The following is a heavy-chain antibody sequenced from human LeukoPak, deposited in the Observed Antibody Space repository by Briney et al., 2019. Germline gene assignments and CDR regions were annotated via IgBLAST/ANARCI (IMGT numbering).Heavy chain of an antibody. CDR3: ARDNPGPDY. Sequence: ASVKVSCKTSGYTFTSYDINWVRQAPGQGLEWMGWISAYNGNTNYAQKLQGRVTMTTDTSTGTAYMELRSLRSDDTAVYYCARDNPGPDYWGQGTLVTVSS. CDR1: GYTFTSYD. V-gene: IGHV1-18*01. CDR2: ISAYNGNT. J-gene: IGHJ4*02. D-gene: IGHD1-14*01.